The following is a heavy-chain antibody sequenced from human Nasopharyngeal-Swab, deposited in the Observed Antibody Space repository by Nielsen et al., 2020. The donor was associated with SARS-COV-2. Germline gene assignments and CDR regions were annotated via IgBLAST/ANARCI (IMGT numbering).Heavy chain of an antibody. CDR1: GGSFSGYY. Sequence: SATLSLTGAVYGGSFSGYYWSWIRQPPGKGLEWIGEINHSGSTNYNPSLKSRVTISVDTSKNQFSLKLNSVTAADTAVYYCARGIVVDSSSWYPSYFDYWGQGTLVTVSS. D-gene: IGHD6-13*01. V-gene: IGHV4-34*01. CDR2: INHSGST. J-gene: IGHJ4*02. CDR3: ARGIVVDSSSWYPSYFDY.